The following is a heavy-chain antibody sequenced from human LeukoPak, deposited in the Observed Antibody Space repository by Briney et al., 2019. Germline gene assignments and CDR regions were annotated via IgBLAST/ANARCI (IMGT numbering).Heavy chain of an antibody. J-gene: IGHJ4*02. D-gene: IGHD2-21*02. CDR3: ARLGHIVVVTANYYFDY. CDR1: GYTFTSYG. Sequence: ASVKVSCKASGYTFTSYGISWVRQAPGQGLEWMGWISAYNGNTNYAQKLQGRVTMTTDTSTSTAYMELRSLRSDDTAVYYCARLGHIVVVTANYYFDYWGRGTLVTVSS. V-gene: IGHV1-18*01. CDR2: ISAYNGNT.